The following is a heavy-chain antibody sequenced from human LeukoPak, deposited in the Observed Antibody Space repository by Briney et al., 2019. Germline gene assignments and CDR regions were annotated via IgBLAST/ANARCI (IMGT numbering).Heavy chain of an antibody. Sequence: SVKVSCKASGGTFSSYAISWVRQAPGQGLEWMGGIIPIFGTANYAQKFQGRVTITADESTSTAYMELSSLRSEDTAVYYCARGSSYTTVRDAFDIWGQGTMVTVSS. V-gene: IGHV1-69*13. CDR1: GGTFSSYA. D-gene: IGHD4-17*01. CDR3: ARGSSYTTVRDAFDI. J-gene: IGHJ3*02. CDR2: IIPIFGTA.